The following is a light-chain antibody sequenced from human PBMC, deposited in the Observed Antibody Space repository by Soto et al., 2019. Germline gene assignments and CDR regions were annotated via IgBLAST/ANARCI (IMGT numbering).Light chain of an antibody. J-gene: IGKJ1*01. CDR1: QIVVYSDGNAY. CDR2: TVS. CDR3: MPGTGCPPT. Sequence: DVVMTQSPPSLPVTLGQPASISCRSSQIVVYSDGNAYVNWFQQRPGQYPRRLIYTVSTRDSGVPDRFSGGGLGTDFTLNISRVEAEDVGIYSCMPGTGCPPTFGRGTKVE. V-gene: IGKV2-30*01.